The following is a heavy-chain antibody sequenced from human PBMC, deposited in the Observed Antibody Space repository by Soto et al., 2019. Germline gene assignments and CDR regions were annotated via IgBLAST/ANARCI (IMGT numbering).Heavy chain of an antibody. CDR3: ARDLDYYDSSGYYSSY. J-gene: IGHJ4*02. D-gene: IGHD3-22*01. CDR2: IIPIFGTA. CDR1: GGTFSSYA. V-gene: IGHV1-69*13. Sequence: SVKVSCKASGGTFSSYAISWVRQAPGQGLEWMGGIIPIFGTANYAQKFQGRVTITADESTSTAYMELSSLRSEDTAVYYCARDLDYYDSSGYYSSYWGQGTLVTVSS.